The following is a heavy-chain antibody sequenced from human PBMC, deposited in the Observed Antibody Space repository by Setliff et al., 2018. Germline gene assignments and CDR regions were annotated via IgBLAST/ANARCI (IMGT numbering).Heavy chain of an antibody. CDR1: VFTFSSYW. Sequence: GGSLRLSCAASVFTFSSYWMHWVRQAPGKGLVWVSRINSDGSTIYYADSVKGRFTISRDNAKNSLYLQMNSLRAEDTAVYYCACPDILTGLYDYWGQGTLVTVSS. J-gene: IGHJ4*02. CDR2: INSDGSTI. CDR3: ACPDILTGLYDY. V-gene: IGHV3-74*01. D-gene: IGHD3-9*01.